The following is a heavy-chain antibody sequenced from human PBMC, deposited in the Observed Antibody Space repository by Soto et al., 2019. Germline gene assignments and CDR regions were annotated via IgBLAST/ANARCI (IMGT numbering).Heavy chain of an antibody. J-gene: IGHJ6*02. V-gene: IGHV1-18*01. CDR2: ISAYNGNT. D-gene: IGHD2-21*02. CDR1: GYTFTSYG. Sequence: QVQLVQSGAEVKKPGASVKVSCKASGYTFTSYGISWVRQAPGQGLEWMGWISAYNGNTNYAQKLQGRVTMTTDTSTSTGYMELRSLRSDDTAVYYCATQACGGDCSTYYYYYGMDVWGQGTTVTVSS. CDR3: ATQACGGDCSTYYYYYGMDV.